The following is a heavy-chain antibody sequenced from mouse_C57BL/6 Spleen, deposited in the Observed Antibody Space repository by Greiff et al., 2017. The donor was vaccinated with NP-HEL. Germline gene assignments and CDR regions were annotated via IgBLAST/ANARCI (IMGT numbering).Heavy chain of an antibody. V-gene: IGHV1-80*01. CDR3: ARDSTVVAKRYFDV. CDR1: GYAFSSYW. Sequence: VQLQESGAELVKPGASVKISCKASGYAFSSYWMNWVKQRPGKGLEWIGQIYPGDGDTNYNGKFKGKATLTADKSSSTAYMQLSSLTSEDSAVYFCARDSTVVAKRYFDVWGTGTTVTVSS. CDR2: IYPGDGDT. D-gene: IGHD1-1*01. J-gene: IGHJ1*03.